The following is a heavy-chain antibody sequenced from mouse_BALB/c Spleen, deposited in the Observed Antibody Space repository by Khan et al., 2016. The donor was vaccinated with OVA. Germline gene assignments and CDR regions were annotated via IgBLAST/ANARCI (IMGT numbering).Heavy chain of an antibody. CDR2: INPDSSTI. CDR1: GFDFSRYW. D-gene: IGHD2-14*01. Sequence: EVELVESGGGLVQPGGSLKLSCAASGFDFSRYWMSWVRQAPGRGLEWIGEINPDSSTINYTPSLKDKFIISRDNAKNTLYLQMSKVRSEDTALYYCARPYRYDGRAWFAYWGQGTLVTVSA. CDR3: ARPYRYDGRAWFAY. J-gene: IGHJ3*01. V-gene: IGHV4-1*02.